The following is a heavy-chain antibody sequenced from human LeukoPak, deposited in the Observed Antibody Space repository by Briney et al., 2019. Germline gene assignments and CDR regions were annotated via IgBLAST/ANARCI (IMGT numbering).Heavy chain of an antibody. CDR1: GFTLISYW. V-gene: IGHV3-48*04. CDR3: ARDPSYYYDSSGYPNWFDP. Sequence: GALRLSCAASGFTLISYWMSWVRPAPGEGVGWGLYISSSGSTIYYADSVKGRFTISRDNAKNSLYLQMNSLRAADTAVYYCARDPSYYYDSSGYPNWFDPWGQGTLVTVSS. D-gene: IGHD3-22*01. CDR2: ISSSGSTI. J-gene: IGHJ5*02.